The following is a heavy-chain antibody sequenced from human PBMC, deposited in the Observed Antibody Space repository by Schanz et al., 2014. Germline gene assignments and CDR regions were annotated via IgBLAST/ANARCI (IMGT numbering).Heavy chain of an antibody. CDR2: ISSGGGST. CDR3: AKSQGSSFDS. V-gene: IGHV3-23*01. Sequence: DVQLLESGGGLVQPGGSLRLSCAASGFTFSNYWMHWVRQAPGKGLVWVSSISSGGGSTYYADSVKGRFTISSDNSKSTLYLQMSSLRAEDTAVYYCAKSQGSSFDSWGQGTLVTVSS. D-gene: IGHD6-13*01. J-gene: IGHJ4*02. CDR1: GFTFSNYW.